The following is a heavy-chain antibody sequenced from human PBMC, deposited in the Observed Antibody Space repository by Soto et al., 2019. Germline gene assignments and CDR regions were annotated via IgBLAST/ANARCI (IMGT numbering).Heavy chain of an antibody. CDR2: INPSGGST. D-gene: IGHD3-9*01. Sequence: ASVKVSCKASGYTFTSYYMHRVRQAPGQGLEWMGIINPSGGSTSYAQKFQGRVTMTRDTSTSTVYMELSSLRSEDTAVYYCAMSGYYDILTGYLTHAFDIWGQGTMVTVSS. V-gene: IGHV1-46*01. J-gene: IGHJ3*02. CDR1: GYTFTSYY. CDR3: AMSGYYDILTGYLTHAFDI.